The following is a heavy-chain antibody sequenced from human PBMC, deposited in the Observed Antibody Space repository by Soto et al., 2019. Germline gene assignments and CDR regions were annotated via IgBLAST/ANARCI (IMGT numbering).Heavy chain of an antibody. J-gene: IGHJ2*01. CDR3: AKKMGRGDYVWYFDL. Sequence: EVQLVESGGGLVQPGRSLRLSCAASGFTFDDYAMHWVRQAPGKGLEWVSGISWNSGSIGYADSVKGRFTISRDNAKNSLYLQMNSLRAEDTALYYCAKKMGRGDYVWYFDLWGRGTLVTVSS. CDR2: ISWNSGSI. CDR1: GFTFDDYA. D-gene: IGHD4-17*01. V-gene: IGHV3-9*01.